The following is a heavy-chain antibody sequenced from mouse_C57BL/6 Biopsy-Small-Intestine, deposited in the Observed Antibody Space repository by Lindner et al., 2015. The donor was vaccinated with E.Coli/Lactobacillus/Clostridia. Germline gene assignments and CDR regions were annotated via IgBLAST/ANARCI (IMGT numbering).Heavy chain of an antibody. D-gene: IGHD2-3*01. V-gene: IGHV1-63*01. CDR1: GYTFTSYW. Sequence: VQLQESGAELVRPGTSVKMSCKASGYTFTSYWIGWAKQRPGHGLEWIGDIYPGGGYTNYNEKFKGKATLTADKSSSTAYMQFSSLTSEDSAIYYCARSIYEYFDYWGQGTTLTVSS. CDR2: IYPGGGYT. J-gene: IGHJ2*01. CDR3: ARSIYEYFDY.